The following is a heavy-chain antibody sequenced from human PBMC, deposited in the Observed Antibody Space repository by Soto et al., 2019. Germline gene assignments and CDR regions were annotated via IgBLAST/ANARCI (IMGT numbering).Heavy chain of an antibody. D-gene: IGHD3-22*01. J-gene: IGHJ4*02. CDR1: GASASSGHSY. V-gene: IGHV4-30-4*01. CDR2: IVLSGRP. CDR3: GVLYYDASDSYYFDY. Sequence: PSETLSLTCYVSGASASSGHSYWTWLSQPPGKGVDWLEYIVLSGRPSYVPPHKSRLTISIDTSKNPFCRRLSSGTAADTAVYYCGVLYYDASDSYYFDYWGRGALVTFS.